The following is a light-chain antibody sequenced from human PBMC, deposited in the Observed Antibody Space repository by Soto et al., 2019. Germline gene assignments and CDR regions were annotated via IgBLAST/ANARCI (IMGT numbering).Light chain of an antibody. V-gene: IGLV2-11*01. CDR3: CSYAGSYTSWV. Sequence: QSVLTQPRSVSGSPGQSVTISCTGTSSDGGGYNYVSWYQQHPGKAPKLMIYDVSKRPSGVPDRFSGSKSGNTASLTISGLQAEDEADYYCCSYAGSYTSWVFGGGTQLTVL. CDR1: SSDGGGYNY. CDR2: DVS. J-gene: IGLJ3*02.